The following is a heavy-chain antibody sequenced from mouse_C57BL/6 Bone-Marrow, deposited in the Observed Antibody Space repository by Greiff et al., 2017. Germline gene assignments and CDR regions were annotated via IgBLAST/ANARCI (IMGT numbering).Heavy chain of an antibody. CDR1: GYTFTSYW. Sequence: QVQLQQPGAELVKPGASVKLSCKASGYTFTSYWMHWVKQRPGQGLEWIGMIHPNSGSTNYNEKFKSKATLTVDKSSSTAYMQLSSLTSEDSAVYYCARGGYYYGSNPYYFDYWGQGTTLTVSS. CDR2: IHPNSGST. CDR3: ARGGYYYGSNPYYFDY. V-gene: IGHV1-64*01. D-gene: IGHD1-1*01. J-gene: IGHJ2*01.